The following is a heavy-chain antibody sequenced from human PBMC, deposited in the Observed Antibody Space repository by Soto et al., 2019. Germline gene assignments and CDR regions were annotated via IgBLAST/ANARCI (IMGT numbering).Heavy chain of an antibody. CDR2: IIPIFGTP. V-gene: IGHV1-69*01. D-gene: IGHD3-22*01. CDR1: GYTFTSYY. Sequence: QVQLVQSGAEVKKPGASVKVSCKASGYTFTSYYMHWVRQAPGQGLEWMGGIIPIFGTPNHAQKFQGRLTIIADEATSTAYMELSSLRSEDTAIYYCARGWGDDSSDYYYAYWGQGTLVIVSS. CDR3: ARGWGDDSSDYYYAY. J-gene: IGHJ4*02.